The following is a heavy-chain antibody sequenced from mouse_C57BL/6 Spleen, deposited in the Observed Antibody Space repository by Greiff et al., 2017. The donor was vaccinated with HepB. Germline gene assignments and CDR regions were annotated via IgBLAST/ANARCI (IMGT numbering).Heavy chain of an antibody. J-gene: IGHJ4*01. V-gene: IGHV1-18*01. CDR1: GYTFTDYN. Sequence: EVQLQQSGPELVKPGASVKIPCKASGYTFTDYNMDWVKQSHGKSLEWIGDINPNNGGTIYNQKFKGKATLTVDMSSSTAYMELRSLTSEDTAVYYCARRDYSPPYYAMDYWGQGTSVTVSS. CDR2: INPNNGGT. CDR3: ARRDYSPPYYAMDY. D-gene: IGHD2-12*01.